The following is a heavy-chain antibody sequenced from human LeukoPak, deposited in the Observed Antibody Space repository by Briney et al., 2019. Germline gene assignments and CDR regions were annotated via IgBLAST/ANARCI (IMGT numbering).Heavy chain of an antibody. J-gene: IGHJ4*02. V-gene: IGHV3-48*03. Sequence: PGGSLRLSCAASGFTFSSYEMNWVRQAPGKGLEWVSYISSSGSTIYYADSVKGRFTISRDNAKNSLYLQMNSLRAEDTAVYYCARYCSSTSCYDPLDYWGQGTLVTVSS. D-gene: IGHD2-2*01. CDR3: ARYCSSTSCYDPLDY. CDR2: ISSSGSTI. CDR1: GFTFSSYE.